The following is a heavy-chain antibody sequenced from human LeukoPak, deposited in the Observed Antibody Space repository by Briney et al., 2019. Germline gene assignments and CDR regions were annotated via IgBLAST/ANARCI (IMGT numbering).Heavy chain of an antibody. J-gene: IGHJ4*02. V-gene: IGHV3-9*01. CDR2: ISWNSGSI. CDR1: GFTFDDYA. Sequence: GGSLRLSCAASGFTFDDYAMHWVRQAPGKGLEWVSGISWNSGSIGYADSVKGRFTISRDNAKNSLYLQMNSLRAEDTALYYCAKGGDGYNLAIDYWGQGTLVTVSS. CDR3: AKGGDGYNLAIDY. D-gene: IGHD5-24*01.